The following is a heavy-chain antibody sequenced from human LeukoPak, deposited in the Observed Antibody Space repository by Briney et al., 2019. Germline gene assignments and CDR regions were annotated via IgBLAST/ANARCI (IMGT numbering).Heavy chain of an antibody. D-gene: IGHD3-10*01. CDR1: GYTFTSYA. Sequence: ASVKVSFKASGYTFTSYAMHWVRQAPGQRLEWMGWINAGNGNTKYSQKFQGRVTITRDTSASTAYMELSSLRSEDTAVYYCARDRHYYGSGSYYKLDYWGQGTLVTVSS. CDR2: INAGNGNT. V-gene: IGHV1-3*01. CDR3: ARDRHYYGSGSYYKLDY. J-gene: IGHJ4*02.